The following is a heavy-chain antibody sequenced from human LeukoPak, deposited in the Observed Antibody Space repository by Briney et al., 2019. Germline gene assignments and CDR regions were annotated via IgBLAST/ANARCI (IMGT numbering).Heavy chain of an antibody. Sequence: PSETLSLTCAVYGGSFSGYYWSWIRQPPGKGLEWIGEINHSGSTNYNPSLKSRVTISVDTSKNQFSLKLSSVTAADTAVYYCARSGYSSSYYFDYWGQGTLVTVSS. CDR1: GGSFSGYY. J-gene: IGHJ4*02. D-gene: IGHD6-6*01. CDR2: INHSGST. V-gene: IGHV4-34*01. CDR3: ARSGYSSSYYFDY.